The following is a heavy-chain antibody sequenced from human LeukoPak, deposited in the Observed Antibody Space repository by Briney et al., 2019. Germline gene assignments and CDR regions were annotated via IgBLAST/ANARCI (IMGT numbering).Heavy chain of an antibody. D-gene: IGHD6-19*01. J-gene: IGHJ6*02. CDR2: INHSGST. CDR1: GGSLSGYY. CDR3: ARGRGAVAGTRGGYYYYYGMDV. Sequence: PSETLSLTCAVYGGSLSGYYWSWIRQPPGKGLEWIGEINHSGSTNYNPSLKSRVTISVDTSKNQFSLKLSSVTAADTAVYYCARGRGAVAGTRGGYYYYYGMDVWGQGTTVTVSS. V-gene: IGHV4-34*01.